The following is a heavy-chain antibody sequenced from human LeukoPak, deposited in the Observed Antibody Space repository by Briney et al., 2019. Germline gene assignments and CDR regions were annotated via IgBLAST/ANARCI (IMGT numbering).Heavy chain of an antibody. CDR2: IIPIFGTA. D-gene: IGHD5-24*01. CDR3: ASGGEMATIRGGAFDI. Sequence: GASVKVSCKASGGTFSSYAISWVRQAPGQGLEWMGGIIPIFGTANYAQKFQGRVTITTDESTSTAYMELSSLRSEDTAVYYCASGGEMATIRGGAFDIWGQGTMVTVSS. CDR1: GGTFSSYA. V-gene: IGHV1-69*05. J-gene: IGHJ3*02.